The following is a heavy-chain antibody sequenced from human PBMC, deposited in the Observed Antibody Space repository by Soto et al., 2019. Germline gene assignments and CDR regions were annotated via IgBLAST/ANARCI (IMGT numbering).Heavy chain of an antibody. CDR2: ISGSGGST. CDR3: AAHLSGIRDWFDP. Sequence: GWVSKDPGKGLEWISTISGSGGSTYYADSVKGRFTISRDNSKNTLYLQMNSLRAEDTAVYYCAAHLSGIRDWFDPWGQGTLVTVSS. J-gene: IGHJ5*02. D-gene: IGHD1-26*01. V-gene: IGHV3-23*01.